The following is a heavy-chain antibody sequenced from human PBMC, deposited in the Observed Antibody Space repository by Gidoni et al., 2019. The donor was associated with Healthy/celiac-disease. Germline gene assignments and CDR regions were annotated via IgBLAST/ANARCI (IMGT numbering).Heavy chain of an antibody. CDR1: GFTFSSYW. J-gene: IGHJ4*02. V-gene: IGHV3-74*01. CDR3: ARVGEQQPGGVYYFDY. D-gene: IGHD6-13*01. Sequence: EVQLVESGGGLVQPGGSLRLSCAASGFTFSSYWMHWVRQAPGKGLVVGSRINSDGSSKSYADSVKGRFTIARDNAKNTLYLQMKRLRAEDTAGYYCARVGEQQPGGVYYFDYWGQGTLVTVSS. CDR2: INSDGSSK.